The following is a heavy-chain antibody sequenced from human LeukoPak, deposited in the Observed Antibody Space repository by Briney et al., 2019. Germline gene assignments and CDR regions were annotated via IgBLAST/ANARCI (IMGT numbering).Heavy chain of an antibody. CDR2: IYYSGST. CDR1: GGSISSSSYY. V-gene: IGHV4-39*07. Sequence: PSETLSLTGTVYGGSISSSSYYWGWLCQPPGRGREWIGSIYYSGSTYYNPYLKSRVTISVDTSKNQFSLKLSSVTAADTAVYYCAREGNTYYYYGMDVGGQGTTVTVSS. CDR3: AREGNTYYYYGMDV. J-gene: IGHJ6*02. D-gene: IGHD2/OR15-2a*01.